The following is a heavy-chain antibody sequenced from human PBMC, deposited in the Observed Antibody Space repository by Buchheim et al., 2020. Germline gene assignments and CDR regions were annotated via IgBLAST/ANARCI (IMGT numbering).Heavy chain of an antibody. CDR3: AKVSSGWEEYYYYGMDV. J-gene: IGHJ6*02. D-gene: IGHD6-19*01. V-gene: IGHV3-23*01. Sequence: EVQLLESGGGLVQPGGSLRLSCAASGFTFSSYAMSWVRQAPGKGLEWVSAVSGSGGSTHYADSVKGRFTISRDNSKTTLYLQMNSLRAEDTAVYYCAKVSSGWEEYYYYGMDVWGQGTT. CDR1: GFTFSSYA. CDR2: VSGSGGST.